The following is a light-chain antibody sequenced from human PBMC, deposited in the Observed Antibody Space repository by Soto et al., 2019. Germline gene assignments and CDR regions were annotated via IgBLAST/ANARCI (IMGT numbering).Light chain of an antibody. J-gene: IGKJ4*01. CDR3: QQYDSFPLT. CDR1: QDIANY. V-gene: IGKV1-33*01. CDR2: DAS. Sequence: DLQMTQSPSSLSASVGDRVTIACQASQDIANYLNWYQQKPEKAPKVLIYDASTLESGVPSRFSGSVSGTDFTLTISSLQPEDVATYYCQQYDSFPLTFGGGTRVGIK.